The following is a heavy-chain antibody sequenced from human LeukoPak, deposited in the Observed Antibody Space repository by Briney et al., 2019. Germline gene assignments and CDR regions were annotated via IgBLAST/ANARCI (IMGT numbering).Heavy chain of an antibody. CDR1: GDSISSRSFY. CDR2: IYYSGNT. Sequence: PSETLSLTCSVSGDSISSRSFYWGWIRQPPGKGLEWIGSIYYSGNTYYNPSLKSRVTLSVDTSKNQFSLKLSSVTAADTAVCYCARHSLDIVVVISATDSWFDPWGQGTLVTVSS. CDR3: ARHSLDIVVVISATDSWFDP. J-gene: IGHJ5*02. V-gene: IGHV4-39*01. D-gene: IGHD2-15*01.